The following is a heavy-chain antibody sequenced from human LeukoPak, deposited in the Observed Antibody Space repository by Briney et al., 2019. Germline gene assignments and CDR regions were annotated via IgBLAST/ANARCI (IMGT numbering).Heavy chain of an antibody. D-gene: IGHD2-15*01. CDR3: ARPRGSYWYFDL. V-gene: IGHV3-23*01. Sequence: GGSLRLSCATSGFTFSSYAMSSVRQAPGTGLEWVSGISGSGGSTYYAGAVKGRFTISRDNSKNTLFLQMNSLRAEDTAGYYCARPRGSYWYFDLWGRGTLVTVSS. CDR2: ISGSGGST. J-gene: IGHJ2*01. CDR1: GFTFSSYA.